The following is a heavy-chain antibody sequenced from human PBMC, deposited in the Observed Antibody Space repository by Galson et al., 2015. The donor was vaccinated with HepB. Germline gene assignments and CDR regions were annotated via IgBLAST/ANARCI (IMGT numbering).Heavy chain of an antibody. Sequence: SLRLSCAASGFTFSSYAMSWVRQAPGKGLEWVSAISGSGGSTYYADSVKGRFTISRDNSKNTLYLQMNSLRAEDTAVYYCAKVGSSIMITFGGVIVPFFGYWGQGTLVTVSS. CDR2: ISGSGGST. CDR3: AKVGSSIMITFGGVIVPFFGY. J-gene: IGHJ4*02. CDR1: GFTFSSYA. V-gene: IGHV3-23*01. D-gene: IGHD3-16*02.